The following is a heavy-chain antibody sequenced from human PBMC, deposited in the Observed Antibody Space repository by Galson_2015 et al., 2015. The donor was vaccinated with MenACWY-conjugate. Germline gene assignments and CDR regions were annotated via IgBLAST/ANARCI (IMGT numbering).Heavy chain of an antibody. CDR2: IYPGDSDT. Sequence: QSGAEVKEPGESLKISCEVSGYSLTNYWIAWVRQMPGRGLEWMGIIYPGDSDTTYSPSFQGQVTISIDKSINTAYLQWSSLKASDTAMYFCARRSTSSILDYWGQGTLVTVSS. D-gene: IGHD2-21*01. V-gene: IGHV5-51*01. CDR1: GYSLTNYW. J-gene: IGHJ4*02. CDR3: ARRSTSSILDY.